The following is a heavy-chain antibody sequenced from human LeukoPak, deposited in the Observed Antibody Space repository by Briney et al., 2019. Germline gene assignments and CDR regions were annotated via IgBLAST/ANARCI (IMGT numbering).Heavy chain of an antibody. CDR2: ISSSSSTI. Sequence: GGSLRLSCAASGFTFSSYGMHWVRQAPGKGLEWVSYISSSSSTIYYADSVKGRFTISRDNAKNSLYLQMNSLRDEDTAVYYCARVWDYDILTGYRGSFDYWGQGTLVTVSS. CDR3: ARVWDYDILTGYRGSFDY. J-gene: IGHJ4*02. CDR1: GFTFSSYG. D-gene: IGHD3-9*01. V-gene: IGHV3-48*02.